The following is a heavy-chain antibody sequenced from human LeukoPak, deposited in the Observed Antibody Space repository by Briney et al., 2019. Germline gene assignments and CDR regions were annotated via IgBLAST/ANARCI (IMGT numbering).Heavy chain of an antibody. Sequence: GGSLRLSCAASGFTFSSYSMNWVRQAPGKGLEWVSYISSSSSTIYYADSVKGRFTISRDKAKNSLYLQMNSLRAEDTAVYYCARDQDLGYYYDSSGYYGPLYFDYWGQGTLVTVSS. J-gene: IGHJ4*02. V-gene: IGHV3-48*01. CDR1: GFTFSSYS. D-gene: IGHD3-22*01. CDR3: ARDQDLGYYYDSSGYYGPLYFDY. CDR2: ISSSSSTI.